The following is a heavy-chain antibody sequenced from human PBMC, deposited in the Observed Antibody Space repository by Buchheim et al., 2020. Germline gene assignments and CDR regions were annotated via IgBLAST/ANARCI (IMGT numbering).Heavy chain of an antibody. D-gene: IGHD1-26*01. V-gene: IGHV3-43D*03. Sequence: EVQLVESGGVVVQPGGSLRLSCAASGFTFDDYAMHWVRQPPGKGLEWVSLISWSGGNIYYADSVKGRFTVSRDNSKRSLYLQMNSLRAEDTAIYYCAKDLRVGSLSSLMDSWGQGTL. J-gene: IGHJ4*02. CDR3: AKDLRVGSLSSLMDS. CDR1: GFTFDDYA. CDR2: ISWSGGNI.